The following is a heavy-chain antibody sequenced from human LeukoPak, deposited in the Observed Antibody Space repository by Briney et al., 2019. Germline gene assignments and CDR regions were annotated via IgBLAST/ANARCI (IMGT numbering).Heavy chain of an antibody. CDR3: VRGRPVGATAHFDY. D-gene: IGHD1-26*01. CDR2: VYHSGSTT. CDR1: GYSISSGFF. Sequence: SETLSLTCTVSGYSISSGFFWGWIRQPPGKGLEWIGSVYHSGSTTYYNPSLKSRVTISLDTSKNQFSLKLSSVTAADTAVYYCVRGRPVGATAHFDYWSRGTLVTVSS. V-gene: IGHV4-38-2*02. J-gene: IGHJ4*02.